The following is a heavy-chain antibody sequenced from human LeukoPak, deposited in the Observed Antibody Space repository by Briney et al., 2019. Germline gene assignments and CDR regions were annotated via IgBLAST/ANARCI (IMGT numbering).Heavy chain of an antibody. D-gene: IGHD2-8*01. CDR1: GLTFSDYA. J-gene: IGHJ4*02. CDR3: ARGGPLGDTNRFDF. Sequence: GGSLRLSCAASGLTFSDYAMHWVRQAPGKGLEWVALLAYDGTNEYYTNSVKGRFTISRNNSKNTVSLQMNNLRLDDTAVYYCARGGPLGDTNRFDFWGQGTLITVSS. V-gene: IGHV3-30*04. CDR2: LAYDGTNE.